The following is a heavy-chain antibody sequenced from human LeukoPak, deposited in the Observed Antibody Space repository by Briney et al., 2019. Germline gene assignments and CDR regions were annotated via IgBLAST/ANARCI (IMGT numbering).Heavy chain of an antibody. V-gene: IGHV3-23*01. CDR2: ISDTGKTT. Sequence: PGGSLRLSCEASGFAFSNHAMTWVRQAPGEGLQWVSTISDTGKTTFYRDSVKGRFTISRVNAKNTLYLQMNSLRAEDTAVYYCARDRAYGMDVWGQGTTVTVSS. CDR1: GFAFSNHA. J-gene: IGHJ6*02. CDR3: ARDRAYGMDV.